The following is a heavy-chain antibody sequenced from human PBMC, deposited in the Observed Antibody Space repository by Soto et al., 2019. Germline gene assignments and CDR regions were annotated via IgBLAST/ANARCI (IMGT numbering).Heavy chain of an antibody. Sequence: ASVKVSCKSSGYTFTGHYIHWVRQAPEQGPEWMGEIGPESGATRYAQRFQGRVTMTRDMSITTVYMELNNLSPDDTAVYYCGRGRSGQIVVFYWGQGTPVTVSS. V-gene: IGHV1-2*02. CDR2: IGPESGAT. CDR1: GYTFTGHY. D-gene: IGHD1-26*01. J-gene: IGHJ4*02. CDR3: GRGRSGQIVVFY.